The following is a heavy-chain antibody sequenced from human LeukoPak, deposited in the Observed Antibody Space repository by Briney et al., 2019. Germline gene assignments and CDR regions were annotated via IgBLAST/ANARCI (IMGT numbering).Heavy chain of an antibody. CDR2: IIPIFGTA. J-gene: IGHJ4*02. V-gene: IGHV1-69*13. CDR1: GGTFSSYA. CDR3: ASEDRNRYYYDY. Sequence: ASVKVSCKASGGTFSSYAISWVRQAPGQGLEWMGGIIPIFGTANYAQKFQGRVTITADESTSTAYIELSSLRSEDSAVVYWASEDRNRYYYDYWGQGTLVTVSS. D-gene: IGHD3-22*01.